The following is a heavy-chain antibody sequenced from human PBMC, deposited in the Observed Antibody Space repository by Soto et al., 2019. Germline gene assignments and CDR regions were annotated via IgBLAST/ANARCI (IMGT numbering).Heavy chain of an antibody. CDR3: AKGSYCSGGSCYSAYFDY. J-gene: IGHJ4*02. CDR2: ISGSGGST. D-gene: IGHD2-15*01. CDR1: GFTFSSYA. Sequence: GGSLRLSCAASGFTFSSYAMSWVRQAPGKGLEWVSAISGSGGSTYHADSVKGRFTISRDNSKNTLYLQMNSLRAEDTAAYYCAKGSYCSGGSCYSAYFDYWGQGTLVTVSS. V-gene: IGHV3-23*01.